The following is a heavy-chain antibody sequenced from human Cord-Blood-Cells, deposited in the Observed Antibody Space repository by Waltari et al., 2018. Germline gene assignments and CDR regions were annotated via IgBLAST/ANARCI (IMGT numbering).Heavy chain of an antibody. Sequence: EVQLVETGGGLIQPGGSLRLSCAASGFTVSSHYLSWVRQAPGKGLEWVSVIYSGGSTYYADSVKGRFTISRDNSKNTLYLQMNSLRAEDTAVYYCARDGGGYYYYGMDVWGQGTTVTVSS. J-gene: IGHJ6*02. CDR1: GFTVSSHY. CDR2: IYSGGST. CDR3: ARDGGGYYYYGMDV. V-gene: IGHV3-53*02. D-gene: IGHD2-15*01.